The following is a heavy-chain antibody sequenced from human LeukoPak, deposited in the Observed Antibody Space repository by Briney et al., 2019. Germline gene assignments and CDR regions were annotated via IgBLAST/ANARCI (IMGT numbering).Heavy chain of an antibody. CDR2: ISYDGSNK. J-gene: IGHJ3*02. CDR3: ASQGLGYYDSSGPLGAFDI. Sequence: PGRSLRLSCAASGFTFSSYAMHWVRQAPGKGLEWVAVISYDGSNKYYADSVKGRFTISRDNSKNTLYLQMNSLRAEDTAVYYCASQGLGYYDSSGPLGAFDIWGQGTMVTVSS. D-gene: IGHD3-22*01. CDR1: GFTFSSYA. V-gene: IGHV3-30-3*01.